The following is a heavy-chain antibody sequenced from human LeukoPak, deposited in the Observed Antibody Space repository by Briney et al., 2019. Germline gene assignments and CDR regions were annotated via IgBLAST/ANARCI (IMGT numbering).Heavy chain of an antibody. D-gene: IGHD2-2*01. CDR3: ARGFGYCSSTSCYVPYYYYYYYMDV. CDR2: IYYSGST. V-gene: IGHV4-39*01. J-gene: IGHJ6*03. CDR1: GGSISSYY. Sequence: SETLSLTCTVSGGSISSYYWSWIRQPPGKGLEWIGSIYYSGSTYYNPSLKSRVTISVDTSKNQFSLKLSSVTAADTAVYYCARGFGYCSSTSCYVPYYYYYYYMDVWGKGTTVTISS.